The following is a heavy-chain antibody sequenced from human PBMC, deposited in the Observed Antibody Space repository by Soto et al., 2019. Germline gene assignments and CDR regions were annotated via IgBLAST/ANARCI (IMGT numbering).Heavy chain of an antibody. CDR2: INHSGST. V-gene: IGHV4-34*01. CDR3: ARGIPGKHDFRSGYPPGGGYYYYYGMDV. CDR1: GGSFSGYY. Sequence: SETLSLTCAVYGGSFSGYYWSWIRQPPGKGLEWIGEINHSGSTNYNPSLKSRVTISVDTSKNQFSLKLSSVTAADTAVYYCARGIPGKHDFRSGYPPGGGYYYYYGMDVWGQGTTVTVSS. J-gene: IGHJ6*02. D-gene: IGHD3-3*01.